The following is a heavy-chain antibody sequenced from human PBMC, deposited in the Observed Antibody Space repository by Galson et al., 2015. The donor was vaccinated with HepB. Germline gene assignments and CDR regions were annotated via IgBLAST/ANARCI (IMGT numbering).Heavy chain of an antibody. Sequence: SGAEVKKPGESLKISCKGSGYSFTSYWIGWVRQMPGKGLEWMGIIYPGDSDTRYSPSFQGQVTISADKSISTAYLQWSSLKASDTAVYYCARPSTRGVIIDAFDIWGQGTMVTVSS. CDR1: GYSFTSYW. J-gene: IGHJ3*02. CDR2: IYPGDSDT. D-gene: IGHD3-10*01. V-gene: IGHV5-51*01. CDR3: ARPSTRGVIIDAFDI.